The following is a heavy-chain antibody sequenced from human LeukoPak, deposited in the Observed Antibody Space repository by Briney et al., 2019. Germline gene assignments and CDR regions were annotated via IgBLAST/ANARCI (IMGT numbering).Heavy chain of an antibody. D-gene: IGHD2-8*01. V-gene: IGHV4-59*01. CDR2: VYNSGST. Sequence: PSETLSLTCTVSGGSIVRNYWSWIRQPPGKGLEWIGYVYNSGSTNYNPSLKSRVTISVDTSKNQFSLKLSSVTAADTAVYYCARGSVSSFGPWGQGTLVTVSS. J-gene: IGHJ5*02. CDR3: ARGSVSSFGP. CDR1: GGSIVRNY.